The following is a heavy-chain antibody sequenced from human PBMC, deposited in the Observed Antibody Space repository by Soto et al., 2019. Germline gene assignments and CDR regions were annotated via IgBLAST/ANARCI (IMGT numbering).Heavy chain of an antibody. Sequence: QVQLQQWGAGLLRPSETLSLTCAVYGGSFSGYYWTWIRQPPGKGLEWIGDINHSGSTNYNSSLKSRVTISVDTSKNQLSLNLRSVTAADTAVYYCAREEVPQWFTRGYYGLDVWGQGTTVTVSS. CDR3: AREEVPQWFTRGYYGLDV. CDR2: INHSGST. D-gene: IGHD2-2*01. CDR1: GGSFSGYY. V-gene: IGHV4-34*01. J-gene: IGHJ6*02.